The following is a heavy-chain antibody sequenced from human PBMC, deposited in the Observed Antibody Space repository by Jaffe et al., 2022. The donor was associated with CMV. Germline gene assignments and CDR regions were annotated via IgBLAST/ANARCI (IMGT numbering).Heavy chain of an antibody. CDR2: ISWNSDNL. CDR3: AARAAFFDF. CDR1: GFRFHDYA. Sequence: EVQLVESGGGLVQPGRSLRLSCAASGFRFHDYAMHWVRQAPGKGLEWVSGISWNSDNLHYADSVKGRFTISRDNAKNSLYLQMNSLRPEDTAFYYCAARAAFFDFWGQGALVTVSS. D-gene: IGHD2-15*01. V-gene: IGHV3-9*01. J-gene: IGHJ4*02.